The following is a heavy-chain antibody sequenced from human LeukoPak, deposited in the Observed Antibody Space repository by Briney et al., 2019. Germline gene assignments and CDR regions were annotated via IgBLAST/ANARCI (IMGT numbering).Heavy chain of an antibody. D-gene: IGHD3-10*01. CDR1: GFTFSSYA. J-gene: IGHJ4*02. V-gene: IGHV3-23*01. CDR3: ARLRGNTMVEY. Sequence: GGSLRLSCAASGFTFSSYAMSWVRQAPGKGLEWVSTFSGSGGNTYYADSVKGRFTISRDNSKNTLYLQMKSLRVEDTAVYYCARLRGNTMVEYWGQGTLVTVSS. CDR2: FSGSGGNT.